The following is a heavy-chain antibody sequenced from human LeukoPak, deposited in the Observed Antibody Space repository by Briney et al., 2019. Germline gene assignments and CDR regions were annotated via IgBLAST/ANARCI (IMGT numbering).Heavy chain of an antibody. CDR3: AKESIVGLKGAFDI. V-gene: IGHV3-7*01. CDR1: GFTFSSYW. J-gene: IGHJ3*02. CDR2: IKQDGSEK. D-gene: IGHD1-26*01. Sequence: GGSLRLSCAASGFTFSSYWMSWVRQAPGKGLEWVANIKQDGSEKYYVDSVKGRFTISRDNSKNTLYLQMNSLRAEDTAVYYCAKESIVGLKGAFDIWGQGTMVTVSS.